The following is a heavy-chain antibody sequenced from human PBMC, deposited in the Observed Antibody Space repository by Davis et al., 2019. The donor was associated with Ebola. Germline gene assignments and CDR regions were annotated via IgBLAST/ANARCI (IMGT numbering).Heavy chain of an antibody. CDR1: GFTFSDYA. Sequence: GESLKISCAASGFTFSDYAMNWVRQTPEKGLEWLSYISTGGTTTYYADSVKGRFTSSRGNAKNSLYLQMNSLRDDDTAVYYCARVNLWSRGWAMDVWGKGTTVTVSS. CDR2: ISTGGTTT. CDR3: ARVNLWSRGWAMDV. J-gene: IGHJ6*04. V-gene: IGHV3-11*04. D-gene: IGHD2-21*01.